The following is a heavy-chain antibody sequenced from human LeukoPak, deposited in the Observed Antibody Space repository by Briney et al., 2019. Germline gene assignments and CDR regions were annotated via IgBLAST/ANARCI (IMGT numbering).Heavy chain of an antibody. Sequence: GRSLRLSCAASEFTFSSYGMHWVRQAPGKGLEWVAVISYEGSIKHYADSVKGRFTISRDNSKNTLYLQMNSLRTDDTAVYFCSKEEGPMTGTACFDHWGQGTLVTVSS. CDR1: EFTFSSYG. D-gene: IGHD3-9*01. CDR3: SKEEGPMTGTACFDH. CDR2: ISYEGSIK. V-gene: IGHV3-30*18. J-gene: IGHJ4*02.